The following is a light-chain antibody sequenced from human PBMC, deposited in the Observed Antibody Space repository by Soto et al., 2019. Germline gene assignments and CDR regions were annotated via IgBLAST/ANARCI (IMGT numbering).Light chain of an antibody. CDR1: QSTSSY. J-gene: IGKJ1*01. Sequence: DIQMTQSPSTLSASFGDRVTITCRASQSTSSYLAWYQQKPGKAPKLLIYQASSLENGVPSRFSGSGSGTEFSLTISSLKPDDFATYYCQQYSSHSTFGQGTKVDIK. V-gene: IGKV1-5*03. CDR2: QAS. CDR3: QQYSSHST.